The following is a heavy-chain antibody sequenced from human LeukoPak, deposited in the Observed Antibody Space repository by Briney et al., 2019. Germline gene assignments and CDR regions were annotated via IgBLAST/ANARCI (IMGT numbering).Heavy chain of an antibody. D-gene: IGHD2-2*01. J-gene: IGHJ4*02. V-gene: IGHV1-2*06. CDR2: INPNSGGT. Sequence: ASVKVSCKASGGTFSSYAISWVRQAPGQGLEWMGRINPNSGGTNYAQKFQGRVTMTRDTSTSTAYMELSRLRSDDTAVYYCARAPDLYCSSTSCYSISDDYWGQGTLVTVSS. CDR3: ARAPDLYCSSTSCYSISDDY. CDR1: GGTFSSYA.